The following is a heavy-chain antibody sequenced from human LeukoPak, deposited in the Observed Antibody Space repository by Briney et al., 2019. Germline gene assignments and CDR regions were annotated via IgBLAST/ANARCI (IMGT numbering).Heavy chain of an antibody. Sequence: PGGSLRLSCAASGFTFSSYSMNWVRQAPGKGLEWVSYISSSSSTIYYADSVKGRFTISRDNAKNSLYLQMNSLRAEDTAVYYCARASKYGSGGSMDLHFWWGQGTLVTVSS. J-gene: IGHJ4*02. V-gene: IGHV3-48*04. CDR1: GFTFSSYS. CDR3: ARASKYGSGGSMDLHFW. CDR2: ISSSSSTI. D-gene: IGHD3-10*01.